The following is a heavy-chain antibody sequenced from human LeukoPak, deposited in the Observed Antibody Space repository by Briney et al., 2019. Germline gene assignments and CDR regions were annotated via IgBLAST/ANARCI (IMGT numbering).Heavy chain of an antibody. V-gene: IGHV4-34*01. CDR2: INHSGST. Sequence: SETLSLTCAVYGGSFSGYYWSWIRQPPGKGLEWIGEINHSGSTNYNPSLKSRVTISVDTSKNQFSLKLSSVTAADTAVYYCARPVAGTSAEYFQHWGQGTLVTVSS. CDR3: ARPVAGTSAEYFQH. CDR1: GGSFSGYY. D-gene: IGHD6-19*01. J-gene: IGHJ1*01.